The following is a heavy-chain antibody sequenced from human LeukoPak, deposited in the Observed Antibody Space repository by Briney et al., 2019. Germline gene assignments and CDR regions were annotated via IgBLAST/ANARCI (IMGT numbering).Heavy chain of an antibody. V-gene: IGHV3-53*01. J-gene: IGHJ4*02. Sequence: GGSLRLSCTVSGFTVSSNSMSWVRQAPGKGLEWVSIIYSGGNTFYADSVKGRFTISRDNSKNTLFLQMTSLKAEDTGIYYCAREFDYGTLPGPYWGPGTLVIVSS. D-gene: IGHD3-9*01. CDR2: IYSGGNT. CDR3: AREFDYGTLPGPY. CDR1: GFTVSSNS.